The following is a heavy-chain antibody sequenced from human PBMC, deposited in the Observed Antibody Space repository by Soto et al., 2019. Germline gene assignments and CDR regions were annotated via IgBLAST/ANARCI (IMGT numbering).Heavy chain of an antibody. CDR1: GFTFSSYA. CDR3: ARGDRGGSGSPASYYYSGLDV. Sequence: DVQLLESGGHLVQPGGSLRLSCAASGFTFSSYAMSWVRQAPGKGLEWVSSVSAGGDMTYYSDSVKGRFTISRDNSNNALFLQLNCLRIEDPARYYCARGDRGGSGSPASYYYSGLDVWGQGTTVTVS. D-gene: IGHD3-10*01. V-gene: IGHV3-23*01. J-gene: IGHJ6*02. CDR2: VSAGGDMT.